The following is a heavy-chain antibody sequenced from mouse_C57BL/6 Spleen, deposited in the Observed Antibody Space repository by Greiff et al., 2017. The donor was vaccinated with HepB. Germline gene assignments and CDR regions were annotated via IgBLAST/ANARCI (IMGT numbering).Heavy chain of an antibody. V-gene: IGHV5-17*01. CDR1: GFTFSDYG. J-gene: IGHJ3*01. D-gene: IGHD2-1*01. CDR2: ISSGSSTI. CDR3: ARSNYGNYGGFAY. Sequence: EVHLVESGGGLVKPGGSLKLSCAASGFTFSDYGMHWVRQAPEKGLEWVAYISSGSSTIYYADTVKGRFTISRDNAKNTLFLQMTSLRSEDTAMYYCARSNYGNYGGFAYWGQGTLVTVSA.